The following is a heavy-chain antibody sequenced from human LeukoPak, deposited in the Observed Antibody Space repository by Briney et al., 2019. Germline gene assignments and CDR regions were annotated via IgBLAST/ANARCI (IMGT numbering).Heavy chain of an antibody. CDR1: GGSISGYY. V-gene: IGHV4-59*08. CDR3: ARHIGKWGFDY. D-gene: IGHD3-16*01. Sequence: SETLSLTCAVSGGSISGYYWSWIRQSPGGGLEWVGNTHSTGNAKSNPSLGSRVTVSADTSKDQISLRLTSVTATDTAIYSCARHIGKWGFDYWGQGILVTVSS. J-gene: IGHJ4*02. CDR2: THSTGNA.